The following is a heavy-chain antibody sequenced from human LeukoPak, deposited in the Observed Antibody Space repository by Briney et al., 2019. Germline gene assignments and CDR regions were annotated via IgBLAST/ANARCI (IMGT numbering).Heavy chain of an antibody. CDR1: GYSFTNYW. V-gene: IGHV5-10-1*01. Sequence: GESLKISCKGSGYSFTNYWISWVRQPPGKGLEWMGRIDPSDSYTNYSPSFQGHVTISADKSISTAYLQWSSLKASDTAMYYCARTWVIGGGIAAAGVWFDPWGQGTLVTVSS. J-gene: IGHJ5*02. CDR3: ARTWVIGGGIAAAGVWFDP. D-gene: IGHD6-13*01. CDR2: IDPSDSYT.